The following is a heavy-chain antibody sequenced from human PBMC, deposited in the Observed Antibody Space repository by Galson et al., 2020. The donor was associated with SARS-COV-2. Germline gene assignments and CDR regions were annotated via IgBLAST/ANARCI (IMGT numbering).Heavy chain of an antibody. D-gene: IGHD3-16*01. Sequence: GGSLRLSCAVSGFTFRRYWMYWVRQAPGKGLVWVSRISPDGSTTHYGDSVKGRSVISRDNTKNTLFLQMRSLTAEDTAVYFCATLHVATTNGGGFDYWGQGTLVTVS. CDR2: ISPDGSTT. CDR3: ATLHVATTNGGGFDY. CDR1: GFTFRRYW. V-gene: IGHV3-74*01. J-gene: IGHJ4*02.